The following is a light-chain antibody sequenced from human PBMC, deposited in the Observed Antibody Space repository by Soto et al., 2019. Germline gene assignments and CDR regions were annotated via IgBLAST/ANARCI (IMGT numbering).Light chain of an antibody. CDR3: SSFTSTSTNYV. CDR1: SSDIGVYNH. J-gene: IGLJ1*01. Sequence: QSVLTQPASVSGSPGQSITISCTGTSSDIGVYNHVSWYQQHPGKAPKLMIYDVSNRPSGVSNRFSGSKSGNTASLTISGLQPEDEADYYCSSFTSTSTNYVFGTGTKVTGL. V-gene: IGLV2-14*01. CDR2: DVS.